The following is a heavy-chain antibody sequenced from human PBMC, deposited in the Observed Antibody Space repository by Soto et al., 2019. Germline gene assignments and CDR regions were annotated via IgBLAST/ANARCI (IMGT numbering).Heavy chain of an antibody. D-gene: IGHD5-18*01. CDR3: AKDDRERGYSYGYGDY. V-gene: IGHV3-23*01. CDR2: ISGSVGST. CDR1: GFTFSSYA. Sequence: GGSLRLSCAASGFTFSSYAMSCVRQAPGKGLEWGSAISGSVGSTYYADSVKGRFTISRDNSKNTLYLQMNSLRAEDTAVYYCAKDDRERGYSYGYGDYWGQGTLVTVSS. J-gene: IGHJ4*02.